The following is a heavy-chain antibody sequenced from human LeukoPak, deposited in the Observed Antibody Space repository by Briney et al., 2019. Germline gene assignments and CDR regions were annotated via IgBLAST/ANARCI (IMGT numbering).Heavy chain of an antibody. J-gene: IGHJ4*02. D-gene: IGHD1-1*01. V-gene: IGHV3-30*04. CDR1: GFTFSSYA. CDR3: ANLREGTDY. CDR2: ISYDGSNK. Sequence: QPGGSLRLSCAASGFTFSSYAMHWVRQAPGKGLEWVAVISYDGSNKYYADSVKGRFTISRDNSKNTLYLQMNSLRAEDTAVYYCANLREGTDYWGQGTLVTVSS.